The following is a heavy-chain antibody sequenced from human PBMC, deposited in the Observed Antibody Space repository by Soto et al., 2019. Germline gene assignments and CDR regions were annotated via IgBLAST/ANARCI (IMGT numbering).Heavy chain of an antibody. CDR3: ARDHPYCSGGSCYSGSAFDI. CDR2: ISAYNGNT. J-gene: IGHJ3*02. Sequence: RASVKVSCKASGYTFTSYGISWVRQAPGQGLEWMGWISAYNGNTNYAQKLQGRVTMTTDTSTSTAYMELRSLRSDDTAVYYCARDHPYCSGGSCYSGSAFDIWGQGTMVTVPS. CDR1: GYTFTSYG. V-gene: IGHV1-18*01. D-gene: IGHD2-15*01.